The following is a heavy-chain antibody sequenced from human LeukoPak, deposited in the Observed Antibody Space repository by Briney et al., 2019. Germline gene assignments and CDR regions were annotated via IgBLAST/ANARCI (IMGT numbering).Heavy chain of an antibody. J-gene: IGHJ4*02. V-gene: IGHV3-23*01. D-gene: IGHD1-1*01. CDR2: ISPIGSRT. CDR1: GFTFTTYA. CDR3: AKACTVLNFIDF. Sequence: PGGSLRLSCAASGFTFTTYAVNWVRQAPGRGLEWVSAISPIGSRTYYADSVKGRFTISRDNSKNTLYLQMNSLRAGDTAIYYCAKACTVLNFIDFWGQGTLVTVSS.